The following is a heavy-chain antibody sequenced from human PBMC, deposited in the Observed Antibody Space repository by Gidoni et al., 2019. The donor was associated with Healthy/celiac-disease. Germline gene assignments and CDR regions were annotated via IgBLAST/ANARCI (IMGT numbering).Heavy chain of an antibody. CDR2: IIPIFGTA. D-gene: IGHD6-19*01. Sequence: QAQLVHSGAEVKTHGSSVKVSCKASGVTFSSYAISWVRHAPGPGLEWMGGIIPIFGTANFAQKFQGRVTITADKSTSTAYMELSSLRSEDTAVYYCASLTAVAETDYWGQGTLVTVSS. CDR1: GVTFSSYA. J-gene: IGHJ4*02. CDR3: ASLTAVAETDY. V-gene: IGHV1-69*06.